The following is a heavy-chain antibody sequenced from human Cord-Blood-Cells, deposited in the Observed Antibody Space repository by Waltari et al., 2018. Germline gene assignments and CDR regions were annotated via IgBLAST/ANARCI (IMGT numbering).Heavy chain of an antibody. J-gene: IGHJ4*02. CDR2: IYYSGGT. CDR3: ARVGSSFGVVTQYYFDY. D-gene: IGHD3-3*01. CDR1: GGSISSGGYY. Sequence: QVQLQESGPGLVKPSQTLSLTCTVSGGSISSGGYYWSWIRQHPGKGLEWIGYIYYSGGTYYNPSRKSRVTISVDTSKNQFSRKLSSVTAADTAVYYCARVGSSFGVVTQYYFDYWGQGTLVTVSS. V-gene: IGHV4-31*03.